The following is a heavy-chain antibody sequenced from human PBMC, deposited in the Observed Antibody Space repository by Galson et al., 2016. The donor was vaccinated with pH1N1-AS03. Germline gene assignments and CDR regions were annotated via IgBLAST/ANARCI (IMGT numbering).Heavy chain of an antibody. D-gene: IGHD3-3*01. V-gene: IGHV1-69*13. CDR3: AREGRFLDRDYYAMEV. CDR1: GGTLSNYA. J-gene: IGHJ6*02. CDR2: LIPIFHTP. Sequence: SVKVSCKASGGTLSNYAITWVRQAPGQGLEWMGGLIPIFHTPNYAQKFQGRVTITADESTDTAYMELSSLTPEDTAVYYCAREGRFLDRDYYAMEVWGQGTTVTVSS.